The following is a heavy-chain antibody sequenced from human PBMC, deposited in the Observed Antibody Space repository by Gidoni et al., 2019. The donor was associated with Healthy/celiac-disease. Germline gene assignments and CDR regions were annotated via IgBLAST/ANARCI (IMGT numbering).Heavy chain of an antibody. J-gene: IGHJ4*02. CDR1: GFTVSSNY. CDR2: IYSGGST. Sequence: EVQLVESGGGLIKPGGSLRLSCAASGFTVSSNYMSWVRQAPGKGLEWVSVIYSGGSTYYADSVKGRFTISRDNSKNTLYLQMNSLRAEDTAVYYCARGKWEPLWGYYFDYWGQGTLVTVSS. D-gene: IGHD1-26*01. V-gene: IGHV3-53*01. CDR3: ARGKWEPLWGYYFDY.